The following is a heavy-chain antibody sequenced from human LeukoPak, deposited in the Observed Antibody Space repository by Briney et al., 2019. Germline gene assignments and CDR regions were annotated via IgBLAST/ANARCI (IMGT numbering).Heavy chain of an antibody. CDR1: GFTFSSYW. CDR3: ASRLANYYDSSGYYGDDAFDI. Sequence: SGGSLRLSCAASGFTFSSYWMSWVRQAPGKGLEWVANIKQDGSEKYYVDSVKGRFTISKDNAKNSLYLQMNSLRAEDTAVYYCASRLANYYDSSGYYGDDAFDIWGQGTVVTVSS. V-gene: IGHV3-7*01. D-gene: IGHD3-22*01. CDR2: IKQDGSEK. J-gene: IGHJ3*02.